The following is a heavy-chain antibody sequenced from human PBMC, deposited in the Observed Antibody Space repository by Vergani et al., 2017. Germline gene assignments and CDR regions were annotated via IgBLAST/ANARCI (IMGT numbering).Heavy chain of an antibody. V-gene: IGHV4-34*01. CDR2: IYYSGST. CDR3: ARRKIRIFGVVDAFDI. J-gene: IGHJ3*02. D-gene: IGHD3-3*01. Sequence: QVQLQQWGAGLLKPSETLSLTCAVYGGSFSGYYWSWIRQPPGKGLEWIGSIYYSGSTYYNPSLKSRVTISVDTSKNQFSLKLSSVTAADTAVYYCARRKIRIFGVVDAFDIWGQGTMVTVSS. CDR1: GGSFSGYY.